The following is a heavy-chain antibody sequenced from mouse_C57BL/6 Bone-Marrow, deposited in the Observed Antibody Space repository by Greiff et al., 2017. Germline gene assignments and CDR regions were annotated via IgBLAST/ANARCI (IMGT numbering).Heavy chain of an antibody. J-gene: IGHJ2*01. D-gene: IGHD1-1*01. CDR3: ARSMGYGRALYYFDY. V-gene: IGHV1-69*01. Sequence: VKLQQPGAELVMPGASVKLSCKASGYTFTSYWMHWVKQRPGQGLEWIGEIDPSDSSPNYNQKFKGKSTLTVDKSSSTAYMQLSSLTSEDSAVYYCARSMGYGRALYYFDYGGQGTTLTVSS. CDR2: IDPSDSSP. CDR1: GYTFTSYW.